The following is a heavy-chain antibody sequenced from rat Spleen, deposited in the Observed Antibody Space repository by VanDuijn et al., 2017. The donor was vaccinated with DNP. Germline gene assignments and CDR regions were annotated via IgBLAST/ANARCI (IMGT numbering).Heavy chain of an antibody. D-gene: IGHD1-12*02. J-gene: IGHJ2*01. CDR3: TTAGYYDGSYYPYFDY. Sequence: EVHLVESGGGLVQPGRSLKLSCVASGFTFSKYGMAWVRQAPTKGLEWVASISTSGEYTHYRDSVKGRFTISRDNAQDTQYLQMDSLRPEDTATYYCTTAGYYDGSYYPYFDYWGQGVMVTVSS. CDR2: ISTSGEYT. CDR1: GFTFSKYG. V-gene: IGHV5S13*01.